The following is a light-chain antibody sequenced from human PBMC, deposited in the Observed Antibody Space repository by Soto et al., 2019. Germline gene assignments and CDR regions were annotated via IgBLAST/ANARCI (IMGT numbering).Light chain of an antibody. J-gene: IGLJ1*01. CDR3: GAYTNSNTRQIV. CDR1: SSDVGGYNY. Sequence: QSALTQPASVSGSPGQSITISCTGTSSDVGGYNYVSWYQHHPGKAPNLMIYDVSNRPSGVSNRFSGSKSGNTASLTISGLQPEDEADYYCGAYTNSNTRQIVFGTGTKLTVL. V-gene: IGLV2-14*03. CDR2: DVS.